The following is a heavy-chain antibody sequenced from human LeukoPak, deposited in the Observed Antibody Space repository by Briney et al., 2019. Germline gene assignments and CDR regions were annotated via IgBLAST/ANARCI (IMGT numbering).Heavy chain of an antibody. CDR3: AGPLWFGELFDAFDI. CDR2: IRQDGNEK. J-gene: IGHJ3*02. Sequence: GGSLRLSCAASGSTFSNFWMSWVRQAPGKGLEWVANIRQDGNEKYYVDSLKGRFTISRDNAKNTLYLQMNSLRAENTAVYYCAGPLWFGELFDAFDIWGQGTMVTVSS. CDR1: GSTFSNFW. D-gene: IGHD3-10*01. V-gene: IGHV3-7*01.